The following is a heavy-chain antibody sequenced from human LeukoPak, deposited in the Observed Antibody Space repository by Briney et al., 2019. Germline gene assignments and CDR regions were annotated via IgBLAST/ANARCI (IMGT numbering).Heavy chain of an antibody. CDR3: ASEDAYCGGDCYPY. CDR1: GFTFSSYE. J-gene: IGHJ4*02. Sequence: GGSLRLSCAASGFTFSSYEMNWVRQAPGKGLEWVSYISSSGSTIYYADSVKGRFTISRDNAKNSLYLQMNSLRAEDTAVYYCASEDAYCGGDCYPYWGQGTLVTVSS. CDR2: ISSSGSTI. V-gene: IGHV3-48*03. D-gene: IGHD2-21*02.